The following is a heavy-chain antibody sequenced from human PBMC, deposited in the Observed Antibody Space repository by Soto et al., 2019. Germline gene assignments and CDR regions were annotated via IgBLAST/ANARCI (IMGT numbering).Heavy chain of an antibody. J-gene: IGHJ3*02. CDR2: SYYSGNT. V-gene: IGHV4-31*03. Sequence: QVQLQESGPGLVKPSQTLSLTCTVSGGSITRGGYYWNWIRQFPGKRLEWLAHSYYSGNTYYNPSLKSRLSISQDTSTNQFSLILTSVTAADTAVYYCARGAADYGNAFDIWGQGTLVTVSS. CDR3: ARGAADYGNAFDI. CDR1: GGSITRGGYY. D-gene: IGHD4-17*01.